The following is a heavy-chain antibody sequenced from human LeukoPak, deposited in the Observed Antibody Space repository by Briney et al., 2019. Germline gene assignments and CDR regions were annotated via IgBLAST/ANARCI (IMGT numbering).Heavy chain of an antibody. V-gene: IGHV3-23*01. CDR2: VTGSGSST. Sequence: VGSLRLSCEASGFTFSAYAMTWVRQAPGKGLEWVSTVTGSGSSTYYGDSVRGRFTISRDNSKNTLYLQMKALRAEDTAVYYCAKGPLGYCTAGACYFHYWGQGTLVTVSS. CDR1: GFTFSAYA. CDR3: AKGPLGYCTAGACYFHY. J-gene: IGHJ4*02. D-gene: IGHD2-8*02.